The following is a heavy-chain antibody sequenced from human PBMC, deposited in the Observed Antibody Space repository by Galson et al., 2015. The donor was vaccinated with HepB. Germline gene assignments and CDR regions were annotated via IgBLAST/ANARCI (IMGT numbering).Heavy chain of an antibody. D-gene: IGHD3-22*01. J-gene: IGHJ4*02. CDR1: GFTFSSYG. CDR3: ARGKSWHYYDSSGYDY. Sequence: SLRLSCAASGFTFSSYGMHWVRQAPGKGLEWVANIKQDGSERYYVDSVKGRFTISRDNAKNSLYLQMNSLRAEDTAVYYCARGKSWHYYDSSGYDYWGQGTLVTVFS. CDR2: IKQDGSER. V-gene: IGHV3-7*03.